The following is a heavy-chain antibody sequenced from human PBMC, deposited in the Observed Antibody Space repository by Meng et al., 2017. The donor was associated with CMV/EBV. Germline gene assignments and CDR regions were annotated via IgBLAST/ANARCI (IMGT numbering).Heavy chain of an antibody. D-gene: IGHD2-21*02. CDR1: GFTVSSNY. Sequence: GESLKISCAAFGFTVSSNYMSWVRQAPGKGLEWVSVIYSGGSTYYADSVKGRFTISRDNSKNTLYLQMNSLRPEDTAVYYCASTARNYYYYGMDVWGQGTTVTVSS. J-gene: IGHJ6*02. CDR2: IYSGGST. CDR3: ASTARNYYYYGMDV. V-gene: IGHV3-66*02.